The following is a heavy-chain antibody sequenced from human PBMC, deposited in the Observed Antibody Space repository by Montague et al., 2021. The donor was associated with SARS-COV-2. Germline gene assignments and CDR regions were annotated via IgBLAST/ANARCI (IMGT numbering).Heavy chain of an antibody. CDR3: ARGRQDFNIIVVVMTGEDYYIDX. CDR1: GGSFSDYY. Sequence: SETLSLTYAVYGGSFSDYYWTWIRQPPGKGLEWIGEINHRGITNYNPSLKGRVSISVDTSKNQFSLYLGSVTAADTAVYYCARGRQDFNIIVVVMTGEDYYIDXWGQGTLVTVSS. J-gene: IGHJ4*02. D-gene: IGHD3-22*01. CDR2: INHRGIT. V-gene: IGHV4-34*01.